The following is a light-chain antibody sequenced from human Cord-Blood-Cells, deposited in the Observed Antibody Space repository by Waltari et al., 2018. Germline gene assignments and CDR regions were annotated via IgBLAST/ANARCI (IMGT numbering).Light chain of an antibody. CDR2: GAS. CDR3: QQYNNWPPWT. J-gene: IGKJ1*01. CDR1: QSVSSN. Sequence: EIVMPQSPATLSVSPGERATLSCRASQSVSSNLAWYQQKPAQAPKLLIYGASTRATGIPARFSGSGSGTEFTLTISSLQSEDFAVYYCQQYNNWPPWTFGQGTKVEIK. V-gene: IGKV3-15*01.